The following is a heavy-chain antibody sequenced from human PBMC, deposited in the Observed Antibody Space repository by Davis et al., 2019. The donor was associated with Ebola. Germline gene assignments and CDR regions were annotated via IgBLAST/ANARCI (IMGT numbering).Heavy chain of an antibody. CDR3: ARDFDGGNYYFDY. CDR1: GGSFSSHP. Sequence: SVTVSCKTSGGSFSSHPISWVRQAPRQGLEWMGGIIPIFDTPHYAQKFQGRITITADASKSTAYMELSSLRSEDTATYFCARDFDGGNYYFDYWGPGTPVTVSS. V-gene: IGHV1-69*13. CDR2: IIPIFDTP. D-gene: IGHD3-9*01. J-gene: IGHJ4*02.